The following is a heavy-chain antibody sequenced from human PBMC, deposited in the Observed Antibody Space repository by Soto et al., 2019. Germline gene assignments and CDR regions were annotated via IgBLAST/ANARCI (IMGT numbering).Heavy chain of an antibody. J-gene: IGHJ5*02. Sequence: SETLSLTCTVSGGSISSSSYYWGWIRQPPGKGLEWIGSIYYSGGTYYNPSLKSRVTISVDTSKNQFSLKLTSVTAADTAVYYCAIRNDYGDSQDWFDPWGQGTLVTVSS. V-gene: IGHV4-39*01. D-gene: IGHD4-17*01. CDR1: GGSISSSSYY. CDR3: AIRNDYGDSQDWFDP. CDR2: IYYSGGT.